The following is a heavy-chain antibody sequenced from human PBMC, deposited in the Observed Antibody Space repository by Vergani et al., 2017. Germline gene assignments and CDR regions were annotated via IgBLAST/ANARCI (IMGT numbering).Heavy chain of an antibody. J-gene: IGHJ1*01. CDR3: TKAGQNDSKNFHDS. CDR2: IRYDGTKR. Sequence: QVKLVESGGGVVQPGGSLRLSCIASGFTFRIYGMHWVRQAPGKGLEWVAFIRYDGTKRFYGDAVKGRFTISRDNSQTTVFLQMNSLRADGSGVYFCTKAGQNDSKNFHDSWGQGTLVTVAS. V-gene: IGHV3-30*02. D-gene: IGHD3-22*01. CDR1: GFTFRIYG.